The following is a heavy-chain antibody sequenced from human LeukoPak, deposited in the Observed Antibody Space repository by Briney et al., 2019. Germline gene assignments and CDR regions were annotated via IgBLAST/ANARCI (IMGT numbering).Heavy chain of an antibody. CDR2: ISGSGGST. CDR3: AKGRRGPLRYFDWLPPGGYFDY. Sequence: GGSLRLSCAASGFTFSSYGMSWVRQAPGKGLEWVSAISGSGGSTYYADSVKGRLTISRDNSKNTLYLQMNSLRAEDTAVYYCAKGRRGPLRYFDWLPPGGYFDYWGQGTLVTVSS. CDR1: GFTFSSYG. J-gene: IGHJ4*02. D-gene: IGHD3-9*01. V-gene: IGHV3-23*01.